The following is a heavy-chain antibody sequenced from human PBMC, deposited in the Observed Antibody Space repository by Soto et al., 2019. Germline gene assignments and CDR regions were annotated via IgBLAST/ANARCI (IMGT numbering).Heavy chain of an antibody. CDR2: ISWDGGST. Sequence: PGGSLRLSCAASGFTFDDYTMHWVRQAPGKGLEWVSLISWDGGSTYYADSVKGRFTISRDNSKNSLYLQMNSLRTEDTALYYCAKAKSMVNPKGPFDYWGQGTLVTVSS. V-gene: IGHV3-43*01. D-gene: IGHD5-18*01. J-gene: IGHJ4*02. CDR3: AKAKSMVNPKGPFDY. CDR1: GFTFDDYT.